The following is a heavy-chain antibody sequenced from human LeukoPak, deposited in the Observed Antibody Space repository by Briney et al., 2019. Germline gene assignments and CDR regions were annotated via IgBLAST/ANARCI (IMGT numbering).Heavy chain of an antibody. J-gene: IGHJ4*02. CDR1: GGSISSYY. CDR2: IYYSGST. D-gene: IGHD2-15*01. V-gene: IGHV4-59*08. CDR3: ARRGEARYCSGGSCPIDY. Sequence: SETLSLTCTVSGGSISSYYWSWLRQPPGKGLEWIGYIYYSGSTNYNPSLKSRVTISVDTSKNQFSLKLSSVTAADTAVYYCARRGEARYCSGGSCPIDYWGQGTLVTVSS.